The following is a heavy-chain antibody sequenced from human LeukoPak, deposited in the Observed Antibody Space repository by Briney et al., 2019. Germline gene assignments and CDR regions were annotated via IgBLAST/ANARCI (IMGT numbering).Heavy chain of an antibody. J-gene: IGHJ6*03. D-gene: IGHD5-18*01. CDR2: IYYSGSI. V-gene: IGHV4-59*01. Sequence: KPSETLSLTCTVSGGSISSYYWSWIRQPPGKGLEWIGYIYYSGSINYNPSLKSRVTISVDTSKNQFSLKLSSVTAEDTAVYYCARARGIQIYYYYYMDVWGKGTTVTVSS. CDR3: ARARGIQIYYYYYMDV. CDR1: GGSISSYY.